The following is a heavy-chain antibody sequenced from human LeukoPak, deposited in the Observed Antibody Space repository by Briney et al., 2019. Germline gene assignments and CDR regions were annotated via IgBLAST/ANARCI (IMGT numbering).Heavy chain of an antibody. V-gene: IGHV4-59*08. CDR1: GGSISSYY. Sequence: PSETLSLTCTVSGGSISSYYWSWIRQPPGKGLEWIGYIYYSGSTNYNPSLKSRVTISVDTSKNQFSLKLISVTAADTAVHYCARQSRYSNSWGAFDIWGQGTMVTVSS. D-gene: IGHD6-6*01. CDR3: ARQSRYSNSWGAFDI. J-gene: IGHJ3*02. CDR2: IYYSGST.